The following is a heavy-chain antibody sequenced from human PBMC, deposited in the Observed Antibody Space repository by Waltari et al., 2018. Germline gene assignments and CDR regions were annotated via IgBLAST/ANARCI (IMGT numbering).Heavy chain of an antibody. D-gene: IGHD3-10*01. CDR3: ARADYGSGSRRYYYGMDV. J-gene: IGHJ6*02. Sequence: QVQLQESGPGLVKPSETLSLTCAVSGYSISSGYYWGWIRQPPGTGLEWIGRIYHSGSTYYNPSLKGRFTISRDNAKNSLYLQMNSLRAEDTAVYYCARADYGSGSRRYYYGMDVWGQGTTVTVSS. CDR1: GYSISSGYY. V-gene: IGHV4-38-2*01. CDR2: IYHSGST.